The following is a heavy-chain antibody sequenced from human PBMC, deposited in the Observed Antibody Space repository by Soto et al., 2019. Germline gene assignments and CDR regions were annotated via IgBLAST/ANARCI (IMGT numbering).Heavy chain of an antibody. CDR1: GFTFNTYA. D-gene: IGHD1-7*01. CDR2: TTTRTN. V-gene: IGHV3-21*06. J-gene: IGHJ6*02. CDR3: AREEGTTLLPDYTYYAMDL. Sequence: EEQLVESGGGLVKPGGSLRLSCAASGFTFNTYAIHWVRQAPGRGLELVSSTTTRTNYYADSVKGRFTLSRDNAKNSVDLHMGSLTAADTAVYYCAREEGTTLLPDYTYYAMDLWGQGTTVTVSS.